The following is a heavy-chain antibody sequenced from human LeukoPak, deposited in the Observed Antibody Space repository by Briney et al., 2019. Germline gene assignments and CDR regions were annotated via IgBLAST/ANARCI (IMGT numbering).Heavy chain of an antibody. V-gene: IGHV4-4*07. Sequence: SETLSLTCTVSGGSISSYYWSWIRQPAGKGLEWIGRIYTSGSTNYNPSLKSRVTISVDTSKNQFSLKLSSVTAADTAVYYCARGPRPGYSGYDYDLDYWGQGTLVTVSS. D-gene: IGHD5-12*01. CDR1: GGSISSYY. CDR3: ARGPRPGYSGYDYDLDY. CDR2: IYTSGST. J-gene: IGHJ4*02.